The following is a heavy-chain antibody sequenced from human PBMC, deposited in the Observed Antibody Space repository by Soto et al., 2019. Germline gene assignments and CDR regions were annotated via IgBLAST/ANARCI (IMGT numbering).Heavy chain of an antibody. V-gene: IGHV4-59*01. J-gene: IGHJ4*02. CDR1: GGSISSYY. D-gene: IGHD4-17*01. Sequence: SETLSLTCTVSGGSISSYYWSWIRQPPGKGLEWIGYIYYSGSTNYNPSLKSRVTISVDTSKNQFSLKLSSVTAADTAVYYCARGTDYGGINFDYWGQGTLVTVSS. CDR2: IYYSGST. CDR3: ARGTDYGGINFDY.